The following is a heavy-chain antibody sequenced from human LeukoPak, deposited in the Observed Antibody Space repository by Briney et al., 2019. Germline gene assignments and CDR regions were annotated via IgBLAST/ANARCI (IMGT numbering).Heavy chain of an antibody. CDR1: GGSISSYY. D-gene: IGHD4-23*01. Sequence: SETLSLTCTVSGGSISSYYRGWIRQPPGKGLEWIGSIYYSGSTYYNPSLKSRVTISVDTSKNQFSLKLSSVTAADTAVYYCARLYGGNPFLDVWGKGTTVTVSS. CDR3: ARLYGGNPFLDV. V-gene: IGHV4-39*07. CDR2: IYYSGST. J-gene: IGHJ6*04.